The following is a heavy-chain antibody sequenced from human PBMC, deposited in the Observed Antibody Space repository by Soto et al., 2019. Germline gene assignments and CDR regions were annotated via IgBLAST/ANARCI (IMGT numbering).Heavy chain of an antibody. D-gene: IGHD3-22*01. CDR3: AGENGLETYYYDSSAPGI. CDR2: IYYSGST. J-gene: IGHJ3*02. CDR1: GGSISSGGYY. Sequence: SETLSLTCTVSGGSISSGGYYWSWIRQHPGKGLEWIGYIYYSGSTYYNPSLKSRVTISVDTSKNQFSLKLSSVTAADTAVYYCAGENGLETYYYDSSAPGIWGQGTMVTVSS. V-gene: IGHV4-31*03.